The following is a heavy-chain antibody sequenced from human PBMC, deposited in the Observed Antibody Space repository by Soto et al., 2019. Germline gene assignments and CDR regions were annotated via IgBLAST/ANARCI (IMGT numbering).Heavy chain of an antibody. Sequence: QVQLQESGPGLVKPSETLSLTCTVSGGSISSYYWSWIRQPPGQGLEWIGYISYSGSTSYNPSLKSRVTISVDTSKNQFSLKLSSVTAADTAVYYCARLVGGCTSTRCYYYFDYWGQGTLVTVSS. CDR3: ARLVGGCTSTRCYYYFDY. CDR2: ISYSGST. V-gene: IGHV4-59*08. D-gene: IGHD2-2*01. CDR1: GGSISSYY. J-gene: IGHJ4*02.